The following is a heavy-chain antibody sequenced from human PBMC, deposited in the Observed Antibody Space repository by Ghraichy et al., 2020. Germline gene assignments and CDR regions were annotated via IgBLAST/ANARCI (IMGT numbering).Heavy chain of an antibody. CDR1: GGSISSSSYY. V-gene: IGHV4-39*01. D-gene: IGHD6-13*01. CDR2: IYYSGST. J-gene: IGHJ6*02. CDR3: ARRRTYSSSWYPIYYYYYGMDV. Sequence: SETLSLTCTVSGGSISSSSYYLGWIRQPPGKGLEWIGSIYYSGSTYYNPSLKSRVTISVDTSKNQFSLKLSSVTAADTAVYYCARRRTYSSSWYPIYYYYYGMDVWGQGTTVTVSS.